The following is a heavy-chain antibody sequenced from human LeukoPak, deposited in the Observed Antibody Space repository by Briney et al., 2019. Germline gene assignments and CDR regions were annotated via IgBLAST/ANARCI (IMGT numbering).Heavy chain of an antibody. Sequence: GASVKVSFKTSGYTFIGYFIYWVRQAPGQGLEWMGWIDPNSGETNYAQKFRGRVSLTRDTTTTTVYMESTSLRSDDTAVYFCARVRGGYCNGDRCYWDFFFDNWGQGTLVTVTS. V-gene: IGHV1-2*02. CDR3: ARVRGGYCNGDRCYWDFFFDN. D-gene: IGHD2-15*01. CDR1: GYTFIGYF. J-gene: IGHJ4*02. CDR2: IDPNSGET.